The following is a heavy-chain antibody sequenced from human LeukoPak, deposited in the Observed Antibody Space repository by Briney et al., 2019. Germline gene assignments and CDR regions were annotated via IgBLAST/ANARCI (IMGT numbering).Heavy chain of an antibody. D-gene: IGHD3-22*01. CDR2: IYPGDSDT. CDR1: GYSFTSYW. Sequence: GESLKISCKGSGYSFTSYWIGWVRQMPGKGLEWMGIIYPGDSDTRYSPSFQGQVTISADKSISTAYLQWSSLKASDTAMYYCARRPRYGAYYDSSGLNAFDIWGQGTMVTVSS. CDR3: ARRPRYGAYYDSSGLNAFDI. V-gene: IGHV5-51*01. J-gene: IGHJ3*02.